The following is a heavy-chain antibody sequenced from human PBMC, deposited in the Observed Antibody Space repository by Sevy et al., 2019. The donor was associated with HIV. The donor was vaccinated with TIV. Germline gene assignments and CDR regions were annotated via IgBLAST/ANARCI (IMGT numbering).Heavy chain of an antibody. Sequence: ASVKVSCKVSGSTLSQMAMHWVRQAPGKGLEWMATFDPEDAETIYTQKLQGRVTMTEDTSRDTAYMELSNLRSEDTAVYYCATTKDCSESSGEPFDYWGQGTLVTVSS. V-gene: IGHV1-24*01. CDR3: ATTKDCSESSGEPFDY. CDR1: GSTLSQMA. D-gene: IGHD3-22*01. CDR2: FDPEDAET. J-gene: IGHJ4*02.